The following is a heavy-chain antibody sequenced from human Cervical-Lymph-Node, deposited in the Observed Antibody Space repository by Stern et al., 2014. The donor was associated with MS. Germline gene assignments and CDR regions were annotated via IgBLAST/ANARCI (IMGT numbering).Heavy chain of an antibody. Sequence: VQLVESGGGVVQPGRSLRLSCAASGFTFSIYGMHWVRQAPGKGLEWEAVISYDGSNKYYAESVKVRFPIYRENSKNTLYLQMNSLRAEDTAVYYCAKDEDYYDSSGYLGWYFDLWGRGTLVTVSS. CDR3: AKDEDYYDSSGYLGWYFDL. CDR2: ISYDGSNK. D-gene: IGHD3-22*01. J-gene: IGHJ2*01. V-gene: IGHV3-30*18. CDR1: GFTFSIYG.